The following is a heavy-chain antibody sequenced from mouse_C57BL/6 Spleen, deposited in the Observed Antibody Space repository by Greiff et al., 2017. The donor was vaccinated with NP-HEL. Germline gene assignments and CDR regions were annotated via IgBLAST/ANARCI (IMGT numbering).Heavy chain of an antibody. CDR3: ARGSNYEDWYFDV. D-gene: IGHD2-5*01. CDR2: ISNLAYSI. J-gene: IGHJ1*03. CDR1: GFIFSDYG. V-gene: IGHV5-15*01. Sequence: EVKLMESGGGLVQPGGSLKLSCAASGFIFSDYGMAWVRQAPRKGPEWVAFISNLAYSIYYADTVTGRFTISRENAKNTLYLEMSSLRSEDTAMYYCARGSNYEDWYFDVWGTGTTVTVSS.